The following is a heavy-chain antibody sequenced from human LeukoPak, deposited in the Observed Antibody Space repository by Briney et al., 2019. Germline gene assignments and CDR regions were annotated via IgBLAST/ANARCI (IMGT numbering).Heavy chain of an antibody. CDR3: ARHSHYYDSSGIYYLGAFDI. V-gene: IGHV4-4*07. J-gene: IGHJ3*02. D-gene: IGHD3-22*01. Sequence: SETLSPTCTVSGGSISSYYWSWIRQPAGKGLEWIGRIYTSGSTNYNPSLKSRVTMSVDTSKNQFSLRLSSVTAADTAVYYCARHSHYYDSSGIYYLGAFDIWGQGTMVTVSS. CDR2: IYTSGST. CDR1: GGSISSYY.